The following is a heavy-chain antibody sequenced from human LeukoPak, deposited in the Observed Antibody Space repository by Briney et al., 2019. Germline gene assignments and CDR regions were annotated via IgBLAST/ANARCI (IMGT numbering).Heavy chain of an antibody. Sequence: PSETLSLTCTVSGGSISSSSYYWSWIRQPAGKGLEWIGRIYTSGSTNYNPSLKSRVTISVDTSKNQFSLKLSSVTAADTAVYYCARGGSGYDFHSNEYYFDYWGQGTLVTVSS. CDR1: GGSISSSSYY. CDR3: ARGGSGYDFHSNEYYFDY. CDR2: IYTSGST. D-gene: IGHD5-12*01. J-gene: IGHJ4*02. V-gene: IGHV4-61*02.